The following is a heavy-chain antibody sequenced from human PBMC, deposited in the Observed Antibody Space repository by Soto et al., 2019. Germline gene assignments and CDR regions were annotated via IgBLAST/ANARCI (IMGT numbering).Heavy chain of an antibody. CDR3: PNEHPHPVHAY. CDR1: GGTFRNYG. Sequence: TGGSLRLSSAASGGTFRNYGMHWVRQAPGKGLEWVAVISHDGSDKYYADSMKGRFIISRDNSENTLFLNMNSLKPEDTAVYYCPNEHPHPVHAYCGPGTLLTVAS. V-gene: IGHV3-30*18. CDR2: ISHDGSDK. J-gene: IGHJ1*01. D-gene: IGHD2-2*01.